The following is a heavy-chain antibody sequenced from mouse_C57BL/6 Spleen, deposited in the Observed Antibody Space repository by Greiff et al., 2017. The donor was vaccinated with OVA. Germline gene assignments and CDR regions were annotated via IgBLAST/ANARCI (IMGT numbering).Heavy chain of an antibody. J-gene: IGHJ4*01. V-gene: IGHV1-55*01. D-gene: IGHD1-1*01. CDR2: IYPGSGST. Sequence: QVQLQQPGAELVKPGASVKMSCKASGYTFTSYWITWVKQRPGQGLEWIGDIYPGSGSTNYNEKFKSKATLTVDTSSSTAYMQLSSLTSEDSAVYYCAREDYYGSGAMDYWGQGTSVTVSS. CDR3: AREDYYGSGAMDY. CDR1: GYTFTSYW.